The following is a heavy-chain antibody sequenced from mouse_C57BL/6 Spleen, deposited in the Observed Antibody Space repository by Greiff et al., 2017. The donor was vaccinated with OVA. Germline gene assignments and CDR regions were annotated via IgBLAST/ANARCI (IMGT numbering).Heavy chain of an antibody. CDR1: GYTFTSYW. CDR3: ARGDSSGYDLDY. V-gene: IGHV1-55*01. D-gene: IGHD3-2*02. Sequence: QVQLQQPGAELVKPGASVKMSCKASGYTFTSYWITWVKQRPGQGLEWIGDIYPGSGSTNYNEKFKSKAKLTLDTSSSTAYMQLSSLTSEDSAVYYCARGDSSGYDLDYWGQGTTLTVSS. CDR2: IYPGSGST. J-gene: IGHJ2*01.